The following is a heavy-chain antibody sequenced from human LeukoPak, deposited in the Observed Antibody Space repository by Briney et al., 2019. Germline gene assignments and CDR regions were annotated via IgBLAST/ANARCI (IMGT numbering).Heavy chain of an antibody. J-gene: IGHJ4*02. CDR1: GFTFDDYA. D-gene: IGHD3-9*01. Sequence: PGGSLRLSCAASGFTFDDYAMHWVRQAPGKGLEWVLGISWNSGSIGYADSVKGRFTISRDNAKNSLYLQMNSLRAEDTALYYCAKDMAQYYDILTGYNVFDYWGQGTLVTVSS. CDR3: AKDMAQYYDILTGYNVFDY. CDR2: ISWNSGSI. V-gene: IGHV3-9*01.